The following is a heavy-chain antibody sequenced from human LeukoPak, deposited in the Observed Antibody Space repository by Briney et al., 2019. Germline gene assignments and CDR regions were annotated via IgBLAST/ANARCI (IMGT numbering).Heavy chain of an antibody. CDR2: ISYDGSNK. CDR1: GFTFSSYA. J-gene: IGHJ4*02. Sequence: GGSLRLSCAASGFTFSSYAMHWVRQAPGKGLEWVAVISYDGSNKYYADSVKGRFTISRDNSKNTLYLQMNSLRAEDTAVYYCARVSAIVGATTLDYWGQGTLVTVFS. D-gene: IGHD1-26*01. CDR3: ARVSAIVGATTLDY. V-gene: IGHV3-30-3*01.